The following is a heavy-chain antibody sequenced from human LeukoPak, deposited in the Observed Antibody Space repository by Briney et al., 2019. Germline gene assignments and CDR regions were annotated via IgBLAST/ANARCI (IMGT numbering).Heavy chain of an antibody. CDR2: IYTSGST. CDR3: ARAQQYYDSSGYYYPFPFDY. D-gene: IGHD3-22*01. V-gene: IGHV4-4*07. Sequence: SETLSLTCTVCGGSISSYYWSWIRQPAGKGLEWIGRIYTSGSTNYNPCLKSRVTISVDTSKNQFSLKLSSVTAADTAVYYCARAQQYYDSSGYYYPFPFDYWGQGTLVTVSS. J-gene: IGHJ4*02. CDR1: GGSISSYY.